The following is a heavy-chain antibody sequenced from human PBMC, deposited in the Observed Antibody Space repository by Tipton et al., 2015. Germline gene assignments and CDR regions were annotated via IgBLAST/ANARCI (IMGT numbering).Heavy chain of an antibody. D-gene: IGHD7-27*01. CDR2: ISYDGSNK. CDR3: ARALGSELGNYNYGMDV. Sequence: SLRLSCVASGVRFSSYGMHWVRQAPGKGLEWVAVISYDGSNKYYADSVKGRFTISRDNSKNTLYLQMNSLRAEDTAVYYCARALGSELGNYNYGMDVWGQGTTVTVSS. J-gene: IGHJ6*02. V-gene: IGHV3-30*03. CDR1: GVRFSSYG.